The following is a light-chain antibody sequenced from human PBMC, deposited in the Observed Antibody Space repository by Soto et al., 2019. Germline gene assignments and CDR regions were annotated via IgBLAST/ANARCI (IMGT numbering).Light chain of an antibody. CDR3: QQYGIFT. J-gene: IGKJ5*01. V-gene: IGKV3-20*01. CDR2: GAS. Sequence: ELVLTQSPGTQSLSPGERAILSCRASQSVSSSYLAWYQQKPGQAPRLLIYGASSRATGIPDRFSGSGSGTDFTLTISRLEPEDFAVYYCQQYGIFTFGQGTRLEI. CDR1: QSVSSSY.